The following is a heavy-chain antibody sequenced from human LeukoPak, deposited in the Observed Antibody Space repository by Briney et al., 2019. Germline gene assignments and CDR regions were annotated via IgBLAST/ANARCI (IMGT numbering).Heavy chain of an antibody. CDR1: GYTFTGYY. V-gene: IGHV1-2*06. D-gene: IGHD3-9*01. CDR3: ARSLCYDILTGYYNRPEPYDAFDI. CDR2: INPNSGGT. J-gene: IGHJ3*02. Sequence: ASVKVSCKASGYTFTGYYMHWVRQAPGQGLEWMGRINPNSGGTNYAQKFQGRVTMTRDTSISTAYMELSRLRSDDTAMYYCARSLCYDILTGYYNRPEPYDAFDIWGQGTMVTVSS.